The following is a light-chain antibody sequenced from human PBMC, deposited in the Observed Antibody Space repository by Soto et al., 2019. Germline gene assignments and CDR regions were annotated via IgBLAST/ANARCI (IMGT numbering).Light chain of an antibody. CDR3: QQSYSTPPIT. J-gene: IGKJ5*01. CDR1: QSISSY. V-gene: IGKV1-39*01. Sequence: DIEMTQSPSSQSPSVVARLTITCRASQSISSYLNWYQQKPGKAPKLLIYAASSLQSGVPSRFSGSGSGTDFTLTISSLQPEDFATYYCQQSYSTPPITVGQGTRLEIK. CDR2: AAS.